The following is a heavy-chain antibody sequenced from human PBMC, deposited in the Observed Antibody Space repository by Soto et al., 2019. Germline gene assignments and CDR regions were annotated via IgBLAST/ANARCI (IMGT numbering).Heavy chain of an antibody. CDR1: GGSVSSGNYY. Sequence: PSETLSLTCTISGGSVSSGNYYWSWIRQPPGKGLEWIGYFYYTGSTNYNPSLKSRVTISIDASKNQFPLRLSSVTAADTAVYYCARREPDYGIDYWGQGTSVTVSS. D-gene: IGHD4-17*01. CDR3: ARREPDYGIDY. CDR2: FYYTGST. J-gene: IGHJ4*02. V-gene: IGHV4-61*01.